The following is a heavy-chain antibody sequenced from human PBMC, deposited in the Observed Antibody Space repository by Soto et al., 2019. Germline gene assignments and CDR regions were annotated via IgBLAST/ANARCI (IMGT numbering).Heavy chain of an antibody. CDR3: ARAKAPAANSIDY. Sequence: QVQLVESGGGLVKPGGSLRLSCAASGFPFSDYYMSWIRQAPGEGLEWLSYITNTGKIVYYADSVKGRFTMSRDDADNSLYLQMSSLRADDTAFYYCARAKAPAANSIDYWGQGTLVTVSS. J-gene: IGHJ4*02. D-gene: IGHD2-2*01. CDR2: ITNTGKIV. CDR1: GFPFSDYY. V-gene: IGHV3-11*01.